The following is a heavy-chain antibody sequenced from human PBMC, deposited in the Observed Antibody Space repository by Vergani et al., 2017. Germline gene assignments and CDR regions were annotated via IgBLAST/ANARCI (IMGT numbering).Heavy chain of an antibody. CDR1: GFTVSSNY. J-gene: IGHJ4*02. CDR3: ARGPIPYDNSGSDY. V-gene: IGHV3-53*01. CDR2: IYSEGST. D-gene: IGHD3-22*01. Sequence: EVQLVESGGGLIQPGGSLRLSCAASGFTVSSNYMSWVRQAPGKGLEWVAVIYSEGSTYYADSVKGRFTISRDNSKNTLYLQMNSLRAEDTAVYYCARGPIPYDNSGSDYWGQGTLVTVSS.